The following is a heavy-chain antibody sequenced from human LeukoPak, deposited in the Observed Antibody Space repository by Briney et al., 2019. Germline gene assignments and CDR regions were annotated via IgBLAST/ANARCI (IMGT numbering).Heavy chain of an antibody. CDR2: IKQDGSEK. Sequence: GGSLRLSCAASGLTFSSYWMSWVRQAPGKGLEGVANIKQDGSEKYYVDSVKGRFTISRDNAKNSLYLQMNSLRAEDTAVYYCARDAGDDAVFDYWGQGTLVTVSS. J-gene: IGHJ4*02. V-gene: IGHV3-7*01. CDR3: ARDAGDDAVFDY. D-gene: IGHD7-27*01. CDR1: GLTFSSYW.